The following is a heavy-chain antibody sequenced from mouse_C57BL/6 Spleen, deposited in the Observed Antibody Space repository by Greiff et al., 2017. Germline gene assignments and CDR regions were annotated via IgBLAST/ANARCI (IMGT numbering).Heavy chain of an antibody. J-gene: IGHJ2*01. CDR2: ISSGGSYT. Sequence: EVKLMESGGDLVKPGGSLKLSCAASGFTFSSYGMSWVRQTPDKRLEWVATISSGGSYTYYPDSVKGRFTISRDNAKNTLYLQMSSLKSEDTAMYYCARHWDDYFYYWGQGTTLTVSS. D-gene: IGHD2-3*01. CDR1: GFTFSSYG. CDR3: ARHWDDYFYY. V-gene: IGHV5-6*01.